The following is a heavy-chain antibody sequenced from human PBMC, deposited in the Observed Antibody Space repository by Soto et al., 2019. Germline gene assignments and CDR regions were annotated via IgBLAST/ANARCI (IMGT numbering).Heavy chain of an antibody. CDR1: GGTFSSYA. CDR2: IIPIFGTA. CDR3: ASPVSFCGYDKQTFDY. D-gene: IGHD5-12*01. V-gene: IGHV1-69*12. Sequence: QVQLVQSGAEVKKPGSSVKVSCKASGGTFSSYAISWVRQAPGQGLEWMGGIIPIFGTANYAQKFQGRVTITADESTSTAYMELSSLRSEDTAVYYCASPVSFCGYDKQTFDYWGQGTLVTVSS. J-gene: IGHJ4*02.